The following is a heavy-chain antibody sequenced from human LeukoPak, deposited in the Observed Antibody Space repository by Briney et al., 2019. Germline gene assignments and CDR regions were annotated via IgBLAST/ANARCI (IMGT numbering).Heavy chain of an antibody. V-gene: IGHV4-34*01. D-gene: IGHD5-12*01. Sequence: PSETLSLTCAVYGGSFSGYYWSWIRQPPGKGLEWIGEINHSGGTNYNPSLKSRVTISVDTSKNQFSLKLSSVTAADTAVYYCARVGGSGYDSGYWGQGTLVTVSS. CDR2: INHSGGT. J-gene: IGHJ4*02. CDR3: ARVGGSGYDSGY. CDR1: GGSFSGYY.